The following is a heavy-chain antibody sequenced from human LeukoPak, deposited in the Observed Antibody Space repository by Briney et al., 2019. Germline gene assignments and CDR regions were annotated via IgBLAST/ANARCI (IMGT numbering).Heavy chain of an antibody. J-gene: IGHJ4*02. D-gene: IGHD5-12*01. V-gene: IGHV4-39*07. Sequence: SETLSLTCTVSGGSISSSSFCWGWIRQPPGKGLEWIGSISYSGSTYFNPSLKSRLTISADTSKHQISLKLSSVTAADTAVYYCARGYIGYGVYSYYFDYWGQGTLVTVSS. CDR2: ISYSGST. CDR3: ARGYIGYGVYSYYFDY. CDR1: GGSISSSSFC.